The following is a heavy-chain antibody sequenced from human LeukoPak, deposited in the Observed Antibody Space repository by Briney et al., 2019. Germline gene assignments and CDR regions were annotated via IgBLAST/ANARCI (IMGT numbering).Heavy chain of an antibody. CDR1: GLIFHSYA. CDR2: ISGSGGSA. V-gene: IGHV3-23*01. J-gene: IGHJ3*02. D-gene: IGHD2-15*01. Sequence: PGGSLRLSYAASGLIFHSYALRWASQAPGKGLEWVSTISGSGGSAYYADSVKGRFTISRDNSKNTVYLQMNSLRTEDTAGYCCAKDMYRCDIVVRGVFDIWGQGTMVTVSS. CDR3: AKDMYRCDIVVRGVFDI.